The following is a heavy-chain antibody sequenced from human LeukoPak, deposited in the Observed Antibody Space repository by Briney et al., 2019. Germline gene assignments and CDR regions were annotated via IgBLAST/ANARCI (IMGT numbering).Heavy chain of an antibody. V-gene: IGHV3-49*03. CDR1: GFTFGDYV. J-gene: IGHJ5*02. CDR2: IRSKAYGATT. Sequence: GGSLRLSCTASGFTFGDYVMSWFRQAPGKGRGWVGFIRSKAYGATTEYAASVKGRFTISRDESKSIAYLQLNSLKTEDTAVYYCSRALSLEFDPWGQGTLVTVSS. CDR3: SRALSLEFDP.